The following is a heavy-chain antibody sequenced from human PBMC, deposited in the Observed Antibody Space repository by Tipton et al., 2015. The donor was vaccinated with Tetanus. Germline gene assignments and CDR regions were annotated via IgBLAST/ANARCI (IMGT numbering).Heavy chain of an antibody. D-gene: IGHD6-6*01. CDR2: ISISSTI. CDR1: GFSFSNYN. CDR3: AKEGTSGPSSSPWVDY. Sequence: SLRLSCAASGFSFSNYNMNWVRQAPGKGLEWVSYISISSTIYYADSVKGRFTISRDNAKNSLYLQMNSLRDEDTAVYYCAKEGTSGPSSSPWVDYWGQGTLVTVSS. J-gene: IGHJ4*02. V-gene: IGHV3-48*02.